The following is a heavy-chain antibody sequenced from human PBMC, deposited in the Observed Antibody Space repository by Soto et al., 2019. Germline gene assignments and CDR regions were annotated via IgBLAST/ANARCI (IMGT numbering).Heavy chain of an antibody. CDR1: GFTFTSYW. CDR2: IYPGDSDS. V-gene: IGHV5-51*01. D-gene: IGHD2-2*01. CDR3: AKHEGYCSNTTCSNFDY. J-gene: IGHJ4*02. Sequence: RGESLKISCKGSGFTFTSYWIAWVRQMPGKGLEWMGIIYPGDSDSSYSPSFQGQVTISADKSINTAYLHWSSLKASDTAIYYCAKHEGYCSNTTCSNFDYWGQGTLVTVSS.